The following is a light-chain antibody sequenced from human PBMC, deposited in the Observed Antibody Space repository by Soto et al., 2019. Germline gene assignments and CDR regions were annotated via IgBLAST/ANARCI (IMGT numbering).Light chain of an antibody. V-gene: IGKV1-39*01. CDR2: VAF. CDR3: QQSFRSPIT. CDR1: QSIALS. J-gene: IGKJ5*01. Sequence: DIQMTQSPSSLSASVGDTVTMTCRASQSIALSVNWYQQKPGKAPKLLIYVAFTLESGVPSRVSGSGSGTEFTLTIGSLQPEDFATYYCQQSFRSPITFGQWKRRE.